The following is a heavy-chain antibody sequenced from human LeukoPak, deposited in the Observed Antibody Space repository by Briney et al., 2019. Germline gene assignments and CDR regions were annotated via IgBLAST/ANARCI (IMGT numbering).Heavy chain of an antibody. CDR3: ARNPQRWLQLPGYFDY. Sequence: SVKVSCKASGGTFSSYAISWVRQAPGQGLEWMGGIIPIFGTANYAQKFQGRVTITADESTSTAYMELSSLRSEDTAVYYCARNPQRWLQLPGYFDYWDQGTLVTVSS. CDR2: IIPIFGTA. J-gene: IGHJ4*02. V-gene: IGHV1-69*01. D-gene: IGHD5-24*01. CDR1: GGTFSSYA.